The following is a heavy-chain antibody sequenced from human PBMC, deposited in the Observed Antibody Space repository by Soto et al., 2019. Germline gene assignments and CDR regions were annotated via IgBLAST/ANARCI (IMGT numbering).Heavy chain of an antibody. CDR1: GFTFSSYA. J-gene: IGHJ5*02. CDR2: ISGSGGST. Sequence: GGSLRLSCAASGFTFSSYAMSWVRQAPGKGLEWVSAISGSGGSTYYADSVKGRFTISRDNSKNTLYLQMNSLRAEDTAVYYCAINRMTIFGARSFDPWGKGTQVTVST. D-gene: IGHD3-3*01. CDR3: AINRMTIFGARSFDP. V-gene: IGHV3-23*01.